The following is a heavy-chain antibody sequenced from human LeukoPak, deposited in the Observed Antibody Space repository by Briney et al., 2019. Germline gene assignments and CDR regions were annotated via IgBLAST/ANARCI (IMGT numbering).Heavy chain of an antibody. D-gene: IGHD6-13*01. Sequence: SETLSLTCTVSGGSISSSSYYWGWIRQPPGKGLEWIGNIYYSGSTYYNPSLRSRATISVDTAKNQVSLKLSSVTAADTAVYYCARPARIAASGRYAFDFWGEGTLVTVSS. J-gene: IGHJ3*01. V-gene: IGHV4-39*07. CDR3: ARPARIAASGRYAFDF. CDR2: IYYSGST. CDR1: GGSISSSSYY.